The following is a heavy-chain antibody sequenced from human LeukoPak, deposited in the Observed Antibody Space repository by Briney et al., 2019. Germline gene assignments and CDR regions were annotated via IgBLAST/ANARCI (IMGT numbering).Heavy chain of an antibody. CDR3: ARDKETYYDFWSGSYYFDY. Sequence: GGSLRLSCTVSGFTFDDYAMHWVRHTPGKGLEWVAGITWNRDNIGYGDSVKGRFTISRDNAKNSLYLQMNSLRAEDTAVYYCARDKETYYDFWSGSYYFDYWGQGTLVTVSS. V-gene: IGHV3-9*01. CDR1: GFTFDDYA. J-gene: IGHJ4*02. D-gene: IGHD3-3*01. CDR2: ITWNRDNI.